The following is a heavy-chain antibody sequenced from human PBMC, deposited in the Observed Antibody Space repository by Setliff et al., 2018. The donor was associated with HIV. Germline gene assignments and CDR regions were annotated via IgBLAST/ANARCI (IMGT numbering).Heavy chain of an antibody. CDR3: ARDSRPRSGFWVSDYYYYMDV. Sequence: PSETLSLTCKVSGDSVSSYNFYWSWIRQHPGKGLEWIGYIYYSGSSYYNPSVRSRVIMSLDTSENHFSLKLSSVTAADTAVYYCARDSRPRSGFWVSDYYYYMDVWGKGTTVTVSS. V-gene: IGHV4-31*03. J-gene: IGHJ6*03. D-gene: IGHD3-3*01. CDR2: IYYSGSS. CDR1: GDSVSSYNFY.